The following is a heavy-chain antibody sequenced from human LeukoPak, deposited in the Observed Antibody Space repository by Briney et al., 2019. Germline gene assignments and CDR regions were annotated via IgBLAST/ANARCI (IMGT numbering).Heavy chain of an antibody. V-gene: IGHV3-30*14. J-gene: IGHJ3*02. D-gene: IGHD2-15*01. Sequence: GGSLRLSCAASGFTFSSYAMHWVRQAPGKGLEWVAVISDDGSEKYYADSVKGRFTISRGNSKNTLYLQINSLRAEDTAVYYCGRDRPLGCSGGTWRYDAFDIWGQGTMVTVSS. CDR2: ISDDGSEK. CDR1: GFTFSSYA. CDR3: GRDRPLGCSGGTWRYDAFDI.